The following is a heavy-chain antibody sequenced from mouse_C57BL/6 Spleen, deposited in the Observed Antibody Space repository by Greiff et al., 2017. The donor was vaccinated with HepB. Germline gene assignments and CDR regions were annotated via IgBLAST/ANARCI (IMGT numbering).Heavy chain of an antibody. J-gene: IGHJ4*01. D-gene: IGHD1-1*01. CDR1: GFSLTSYG. Sequence: QVQLKQSGPGLVQPSQSLSITCTVSGFSLTSYGVHWVRQSPGKGLEWLGVIWSGGSTAYNAAFISRLSTSKDNSKSQVFFKMNSLQADDTAIYYCARKSAYYGSGRDCAMDYWGQGTSVTVSS. CDR3: ARKSAYYGSGRDCAMDY. CDR2: IWSGGST. V-gene: IGHV2-2*01.